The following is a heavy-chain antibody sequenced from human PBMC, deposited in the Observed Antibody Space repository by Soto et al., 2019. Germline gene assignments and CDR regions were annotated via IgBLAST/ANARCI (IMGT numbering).Heavy chain of an antibody. V-gene: IGHV4-39*01. CDR3: ARHRMDSSSFLFDY. CDR2: IYYSGST. D-gene: IGHD6-6*01. J-gene: IGHJ4*02. Sequence: SETLSLTCTVSGGSISSSSYYWGWIRQPPGKGLEWIGSIYYSGSTYYNPSLKSRVTISVDTSKNQFSLKLSSVTAADTAVYYCARHRMDSSSFLFDYWGQGTLVTVSS. CDR1: GGSISSSSYY.